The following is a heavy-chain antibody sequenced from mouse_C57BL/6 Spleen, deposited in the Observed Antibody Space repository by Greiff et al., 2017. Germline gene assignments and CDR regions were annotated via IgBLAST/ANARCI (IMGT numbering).Heavy chain of an antibody. Sequence: VQLQQSGPELVKPGASVKISCKASGYTFTDYYMNWVKQSHGKSLEWIGDINPNNGGTSYNQKFKGKATLTVDKSSSTAYMELRSLTSEDSAVYYCARGLWLRQDYWGQGTTLTVSS. CDR2: INPNNGGT. CDR3: ARGLWLRQDY. D-gene: IGHD2-2*01. J-gene: IGHJ2*01. V-gene: IGHV1-26*01. CDR1: GYTFTDYY.